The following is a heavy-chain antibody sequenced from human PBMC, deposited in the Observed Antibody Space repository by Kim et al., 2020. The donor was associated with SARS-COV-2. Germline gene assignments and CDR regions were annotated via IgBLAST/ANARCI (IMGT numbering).Heavy chain of an antibody. CDR2: INPSGGST. Sequence: ASVKVSCKASGYTFTSYYMHWVRQAPGQGLEWMGIINPSGGSTSYAQKFQGRVTMTRDTSTSTVYMELSSLRSEDTAVYYCARASYYYDSSGYLFDIWGQGTMVTVSS. CDR1: GYTFTSYY. CDR3: ARASYYYDSSGYLFDI. V-gene: IGHV1-46*01. D-gene: IGHD3-22*01. J-gene: IGHJ3*02.